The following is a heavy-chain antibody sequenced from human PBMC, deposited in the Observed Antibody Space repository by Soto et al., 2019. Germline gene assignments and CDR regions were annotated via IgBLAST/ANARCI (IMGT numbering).Heavy chain of an antibody. Sequence: SETLSLTCAVYGGSFSGYYWGWIRQPPGKGLEWIGEINHSGSTNYNPSLKSRVTISVDTSKNQFSLKLSSVTAADTAVYYCAREDYYGSGSYPVWGQGTLVTVSS. CDR1: GGSFSGYY. CDR2: INHSGST. D-gene: IGHD3-10*01. CDR3: AREDYYGSGSYPV. V-gene: IGHV4-34*01. J-gene: IGHJ4*02.